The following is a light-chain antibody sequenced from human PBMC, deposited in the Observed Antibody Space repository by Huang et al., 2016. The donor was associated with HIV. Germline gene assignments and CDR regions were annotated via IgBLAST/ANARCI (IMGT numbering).Light chain of an antibody. V-gene: IGKV1-27*01. CDR1: QDIKNY. CDR3: QRYDSVPRT. Sequence: DIQMTQYPSSRSASVGDRVTITCRASQDIKNYLAWYQQKAGQVPKLLIYSASSLQSGVPSRFSGRWSGTDFTLSIISLQPEDVAIYYCQRYDSVPRTFGQGTKVDIK. J-gene: IGKJ1*01. CDR2: SAS.